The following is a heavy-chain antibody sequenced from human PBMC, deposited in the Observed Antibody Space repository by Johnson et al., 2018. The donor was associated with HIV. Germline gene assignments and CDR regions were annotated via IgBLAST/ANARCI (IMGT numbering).Heavy chain of an antibody. CDR2: ISYDGSNK. CDR1: GFTFSSYA. J-gene: IGHJ3*01. Sequence: VHLVESGGGLVQPGGSLRLSCAASGFTFSSYAMHWVRQAPGKGLEWVAVISYDGSNKYYADSVKGRFTISRDNSKNTLYLQMNSLRAEDTAVYYCAKVGGYSYGESWGQGTMVTVSS. CDR3: AKVGGYSYGES. D-gene: IGHD5-18*01. V-gene: IGHV3-30*04.